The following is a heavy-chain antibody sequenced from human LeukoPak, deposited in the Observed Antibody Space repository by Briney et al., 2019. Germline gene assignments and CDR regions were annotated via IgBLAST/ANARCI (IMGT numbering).Heavy chain of an antibody. Sequence: ASVKVSCKASGYTFTSYGISWVRQARGQGLEWMGWISAFNGKTHYAQKLQGRVTITTDTSTSTAYMELRSLRSDDTAVYYCARDLERRDYYYIMDVWGQGTTVTVSS. CDR2: ISAFNGKT. CDR1: GYTFTSYG. D-gene: IGHD1-1*01. V-gene: IGHV1-18*01. J-gene: IGHJ6*02. CDR3: ARDLERRDYYYIMDV.